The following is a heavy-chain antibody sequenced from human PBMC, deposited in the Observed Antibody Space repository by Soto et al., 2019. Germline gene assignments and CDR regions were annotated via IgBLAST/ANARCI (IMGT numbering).Heavy chain of an antibody. CDR1: GFTFSDHH. Sequence: EVQLVESGGGLVQPGGSLRLSCAASGFTFSDHHMDWVRQAPGKGLEWVGRTRNKANSYTTEYAASVKGRFTISRDDSKNSLYLQMNSLKTEDTAVYYCSRDLGSGGQGTLVTVSS. CDR2: TRNKANSYTT. CDR3: SRDLGS. V-gene: IGHV3-72*01. J-gene: IGHJ4*02.